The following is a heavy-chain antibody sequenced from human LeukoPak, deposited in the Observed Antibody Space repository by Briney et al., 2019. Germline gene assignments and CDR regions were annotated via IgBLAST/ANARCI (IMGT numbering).Heavy chain of an antibody. Sequence: ASLKVSCKASEYTFIGYYIHWVRQAPGQGLEWMGWINPNTGDTNYAQKFQGRVTLTRDTSMSTASLELTRLRSDDTAVYYCARASIAVAGTSAFDIWGQGTMVTVSS. D-gene: IGHD6-19*01. V-gene: IGHV1-2*02. CDR2: INPNTGDT. J-gene: IGHJ3*02. CDR3: ARASIAVAGTSAFDI. CDR1: EYTFIGYY.